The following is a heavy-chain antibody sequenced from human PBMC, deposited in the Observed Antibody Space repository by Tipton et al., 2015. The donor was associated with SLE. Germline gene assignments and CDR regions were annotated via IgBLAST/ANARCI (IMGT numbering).Heavy chain of an antibody. D-gene: IGHD6-6*01. J-gene: IGHJ4*02. CDR2: ISSSSTTI. V-gene: IGHV3-48*01. CDR3: SRAGAVRPPDY. Sequence: GSLRLSCSASGFTLSAYNMNWVRQAPGKGLEWVSYISSSSTTIYYADSVRGRFTVSRDNAKNSLYLQMNNLGAEDTAVYYCSRAGAVRPPDYWGQGPLVTVSS. CDR1: GFTLSAYN.